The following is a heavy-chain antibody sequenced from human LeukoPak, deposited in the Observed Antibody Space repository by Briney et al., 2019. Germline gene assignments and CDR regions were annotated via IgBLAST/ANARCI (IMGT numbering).Heavy chain of an antibody. CDR1: GYTFTSYY. V-gene: IGHV1-2*06. J-gene: IGHJ4*02. CDR2: INPNRGGT. D-gene: IGHD6-19*01. CDR3: ARDPRIAVADRFDY. Sequence: GASVKVSYKASGYTFTSYYMHWVRQAPGQGLEWMGRINPNRGGTNYAQKFQGRDTMTRGASISTAYMELSRLRSDDTAVYYCARDPRIAVADRFDYWGQGTLVTVSS.